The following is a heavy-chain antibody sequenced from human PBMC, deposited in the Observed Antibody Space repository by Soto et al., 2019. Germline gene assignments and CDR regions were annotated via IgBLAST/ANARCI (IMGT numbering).Heavy chain of an antibody. Sequence: QVQLVESGGGVVQPGRSLRLSCAASGFTFSSYGMHWVRQAPGKGLEWVAVIWYDGSNKYYADSVKGRCTLSRDNCKSALYLQMSSLSADDLTVDYCAREAFCSGGSCPFGCWGHGTLVTVS. CDR1: GFTFSSYG. V-gene: IGHV3-33*01. CDR2: IWYDGSNK. CDR3: AREAFCSGGSCPFGC. D-gene: IGHD2-15*01. J-gene: IGHJ4*01.